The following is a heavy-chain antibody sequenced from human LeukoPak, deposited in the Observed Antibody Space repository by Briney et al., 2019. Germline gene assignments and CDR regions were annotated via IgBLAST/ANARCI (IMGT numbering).Heavy chain of an antibody. V-gene: IGHV3-53*01. Sequence: GGSLRLSCAASGFTVSSNYMSWVRQAPGKGLEWVSVIYSGGSTYYADSVKGRFTISRDNSKNTLYLQMNSLRAEDTAVYYCARDPLSFYYDSSGFDALDVWGQGTMVTVSS. CDR1: GFTVSSNY. D-gene: IGHD3-22*01. CDR3: ARDPLSFYYDSSGFDALDV. CDR2: IYSGGST. J-gene: IGHJ3*01.